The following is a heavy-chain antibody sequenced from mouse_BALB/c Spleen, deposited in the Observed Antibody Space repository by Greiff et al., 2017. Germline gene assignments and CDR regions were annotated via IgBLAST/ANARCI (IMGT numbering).Heavy chain of an antibody. Sequence: EVKLMESGGGLVQPGGSLKLSCAASGFTFSSYTMSWVRQTPEKRLEWVAYISNGGGSTYYPDTVKGRFTISRDKAKNTLYLQMSSLKSEDTAMYYCARQGMIRFAYWGQGTLVTVSA. D-gene: IGHD2-4*01. J-gene: IGHJ3*01. V-gene: IGHV5-12-2*01. CDR1: GFTFSSYT. CDR3: ARQGMIRFAY. CDR2: ISNGGGST.